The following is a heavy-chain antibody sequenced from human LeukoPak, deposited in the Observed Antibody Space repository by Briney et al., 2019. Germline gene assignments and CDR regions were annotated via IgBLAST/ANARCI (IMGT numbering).Heavy chain of an antibody. J-gene: IGHJ4*02. CDR2: ISTSSNSI. V-gene: IGHV3-48*01. CDR1: GFTFNRYS. D-gene: IGHD4-17*01. Sequence: PGGSLRLPCAASGFTFNRYSMNWVRQAPGKGLEWVSYISTSSNSIYYADSVKGRFTISRDNAKNSLYLQMNSLRAEDTAVYYCARDYYGDYYFDYWGQGTLVTVSS. CDR3: ARDYYGDYYFDY.